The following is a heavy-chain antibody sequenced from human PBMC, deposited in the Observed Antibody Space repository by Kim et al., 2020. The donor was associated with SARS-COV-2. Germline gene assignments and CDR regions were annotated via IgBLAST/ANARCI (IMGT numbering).Heavy chain of an antibody. V-gene: IGHV7-4-1*01. D-gene: IGHD2-15*01. CDR1: GYPFTSYA. Sequence: ASVKVSCKASGYPFTSYAMNWVRQVPGQGLEWMGWINTNTGNPTYAQGFTGRFVFSLDTSVSTGYLQFGSLKAEDTAEYYCARDMGFLGYCSGGSCYQVGWVDPWGQGSLVAVYS. CDR3: ARDMGFLGYCSGGSCYQVGWVDP. J-gene: IGHJ5*02. CDR2: INTNTGNP.